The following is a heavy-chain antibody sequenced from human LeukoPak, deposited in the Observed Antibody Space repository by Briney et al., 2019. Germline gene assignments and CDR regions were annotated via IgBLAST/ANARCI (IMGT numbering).Heavy chain of an antibody. Sequence: GGSLRLACAASGFTFRTYAMSWVRQAPGKGLEWVSAISGGGDATFYADFVKGRFTISRDNSKSTLFLQIDSLRVEDTALYYCAIGCESSNCDASRMFDPWGQGTLVTVSS. CDR3: AIGCESSNCDASRMFDP. CDR2: ISGGGDAT. D-gene: IGHD2-2*01. CDR1: GFTFRTYA. J-gene: IGHJ5*02. V-gene: IGHV3-23*01.